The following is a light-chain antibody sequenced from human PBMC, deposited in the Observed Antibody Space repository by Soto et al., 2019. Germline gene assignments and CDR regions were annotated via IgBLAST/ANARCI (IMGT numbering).Light chain of an antibody. CDR1: RSNIAVNS. CDR3: AAWDDSLNGLV. Sequence: QSVLTQPPSASGTPGQRVSISCSGARSNIAVNSVDWYQQLPGTAPKVLIYANNQRPSVVPDRYSGSKSGTSASLAINGLQSDDEAHYFWAAWDDSLNGLVFGGGTKLTVL. V-gene: IGLV1-44*01. J-gene: IGLJ2*01. CDR2: ANN.